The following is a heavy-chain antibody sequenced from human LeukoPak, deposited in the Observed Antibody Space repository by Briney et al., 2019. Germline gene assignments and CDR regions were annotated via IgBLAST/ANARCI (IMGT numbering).Heavy chain of an antibody. V-gene: IGHV1-8*01. J-gene: IGHJ1*01. Sequence: ASVKVSCKDSGYTFNSYDSNWVRQATRKRFGWLAWMNRGSGNTGYAQNFQIRVTMTRDTSISTAYMELSTLRSEDTAIYYCARKYSSGWKLSVFQHWGQGTLVTVSS. CDR2: MNRGSGNT. CDR1: GYTFNSYD. CDR3: ARKYSSGWKLSVFQH. D-gene: IGHD6-19*01.